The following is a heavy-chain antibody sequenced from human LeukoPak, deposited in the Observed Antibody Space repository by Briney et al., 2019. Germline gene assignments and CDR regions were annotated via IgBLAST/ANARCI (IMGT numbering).Heavy chain of an antibody. CDR2: ISYDGNDK. J-gene: IGHJ4*02. Sequence: GKSLRLSCVASGFTFSKYGMHWVRQAPGKGLELVAVISYDGNDKYYADSVKGRFTISRDISKNTLYLQMSSLRAEDTAVYYCAKDGYYDYGDYWGQGTLVTVSS. CDR3: AKDGYYDYGDY. D-gene: IGHD3-10*01. CDR1: GFTFSKYG. V-gene: IGHV3-30*18.